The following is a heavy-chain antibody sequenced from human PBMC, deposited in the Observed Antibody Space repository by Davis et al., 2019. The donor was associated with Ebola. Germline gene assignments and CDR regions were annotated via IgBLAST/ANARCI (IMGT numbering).Heavy chain of an antibody. V-gene: IGHV4-59*08. J-gene: IGHJ3*01. D-gene: IGHD2/OR15-2a*01. CDR1: GGSINNYY. Sequence: SETLSLTCAVSGGSINNYYWSWIRQPPGKRLEWIGNIYYAGSTTYNPSFKGRVTISVDTSNNQFSLKMTSLTASDTAVYFCAHNSTLSALDLWGQGKMVTVSS. CDR3: AHNSTLSALDL. CDR2: IYYAGST.